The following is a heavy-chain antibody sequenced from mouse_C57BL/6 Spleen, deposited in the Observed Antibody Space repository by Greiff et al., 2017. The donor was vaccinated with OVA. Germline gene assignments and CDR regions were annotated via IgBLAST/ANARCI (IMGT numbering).Heavy chain of an antibody. J-gene: IGHJ1*03. CDR2: IHPNSGST. CDR3: AKERGGNYDWYFDV. CDR1: GYTFTSYW. V-gene: IGHV1-64*01. D-gene: IGHD2-1*01. Sequence: QVQLQQPGAELVKPGASVKLSCKASGYTFTSYWMHWVKQRPGQGLEWIGMIHPNSGSTNYNEKFKSKATLTVDKSSSTAYMQLSSLTSEDSAVYYCAKERGGNYDWYFDVWGTGTTVTVSS.